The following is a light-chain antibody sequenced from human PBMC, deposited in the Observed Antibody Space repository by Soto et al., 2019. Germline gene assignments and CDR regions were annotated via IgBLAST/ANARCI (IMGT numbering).Light chain of an antibody. CDR2: DDN. CDR1: SSNIGGNS. Sequence: QTLLTESPSLSAAPGQKVTISCSGSSSNIGGNSVSWYQQLPGTAPKLLIYDDNKRPSGIPDRFSGSKSGTSATLGITGFQTGDEANYYCGSWDSSLSAYVFGTGTNVTVL. CDR3: GSWDSSLSAYV. V-gene: IGLV1-51*01. J-gene: IGLJ1*01.